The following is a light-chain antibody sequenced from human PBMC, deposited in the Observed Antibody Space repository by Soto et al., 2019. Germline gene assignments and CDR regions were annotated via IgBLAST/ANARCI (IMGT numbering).Light chain of an antibody. CDR2: RNN. CDR3: AAWDDSLSGFYV. Sequence: QSVLTQPPSTSRTPGQRVXISCSGSSSNIGSNYVYWYQQLPGTAPKLLIYRNNQRPSGVPDRFSGSKSGTSASLAISGLRSEDEADYYCAAWDDSLSGFYVFGTGTKVTVL. V-gene: IGLV1-47*01. J-gene: IGLJ1*01. CDR1: SSNIGSNY.